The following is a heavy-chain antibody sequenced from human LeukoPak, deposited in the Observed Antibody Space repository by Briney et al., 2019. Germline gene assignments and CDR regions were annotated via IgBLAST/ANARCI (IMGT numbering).Heavy chain of an antibody. J-gene: IGHJ4*02. CDR2: IIPIFGTA. CDR3: ARGTRRDGYHNYYYFDY. CDR1: GYTFINHG. V-gene: IGHV1-69*05. Sequence: SVKVSCKASGYTFINHGISWVRQAPGQGLEWMGGIIPIFGTANYAQKFQGRVTITTDESTSTAYMELSSLRSEDTAVYYCARGTRRDGYHNYYYFDYWGQGTLVTVSS. D-gene: IGHD5-24*01.